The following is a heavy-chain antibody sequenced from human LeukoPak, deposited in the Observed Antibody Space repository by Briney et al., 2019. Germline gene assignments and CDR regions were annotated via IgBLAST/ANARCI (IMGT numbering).Heavy chain of an antibody. V-gene: IGHV4-34*01. Sequence: PSETLSLTCAVYGGSFRGYRWGWIRQSPGKGLEWIGEINDSGTTNYNPSLKSRVTISEDTSKNQFSLKLNSVTAADMAVYYCARIYGDYIVYWGQGTLVTVSP. D-gene: IGHD4-17*01. J-gene: IGHJ4*02. CDR1: GGSFRGYR. CDR3: ARIYGDYIVY. CDR2: INDSGTT.